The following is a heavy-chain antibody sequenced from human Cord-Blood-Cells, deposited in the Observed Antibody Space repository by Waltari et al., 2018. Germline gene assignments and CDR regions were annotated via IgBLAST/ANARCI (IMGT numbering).Heavy chain of an antibody. D-gene: IGHD3-3*01. CDR3: ARHRGDFWSGYYDAFDI. Sequence: QLQLQESGPGLVKPSETLSLTCTVSGGSISSSSYYWGWTRQPPGKGLEWIGSIYYSGSTYYNPSLKSRVTISVDTSKNQFSLKLSSVTAADTAVYYCARHRGDFWSGYYDAFDIWGQGTMVTVSS. V-gene: IGHV4-39*01. CDR1: GGSISSSSYY. CDR2: IYYSGST. J-gene: IGHJ3*02.